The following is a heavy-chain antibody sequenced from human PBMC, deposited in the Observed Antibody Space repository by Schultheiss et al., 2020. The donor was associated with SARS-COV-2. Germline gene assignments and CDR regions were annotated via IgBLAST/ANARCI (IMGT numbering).Heavy chain of an antibody. CDR2: ISSSGSTI. CDR3: AKDLSYGDYGY. D-gene: IGHD4-17*01. Sequence: GGSLRLSCAASGFTFSSYSMNWVRQAPGKGLEWVSYISSSGSTIYYADSVKGRFTISRDNSKNTLYLQMNSLRAEDTAVYYCAKDLSYGDYGYWGQGTLVTVSS. V-gene: IGHV3-48*01. CDR1: GFTFSSYS. J-gene: IGHJ4*02.